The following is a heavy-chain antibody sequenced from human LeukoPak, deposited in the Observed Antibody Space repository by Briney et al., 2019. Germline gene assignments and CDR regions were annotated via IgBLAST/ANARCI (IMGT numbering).Heavy chain of an antibody. CDR1: GLTVGSNY. J-gene: IGHJ3*02. CDR2: IYSAGDT. CDR3: ARDTWYSNSWLHAFDI. V-gene: IGHV3-53*01. D-gene: IGHD6-13*01. Sequence: AGGSLRLSCAASGLTVGSNYMTWVRQAPGKGLEWVSVIYSAGDTYYTDSVKGRFTISRDNSQNTVYLQMNSLRAEDTAVYYCARDTWYSNSWLHAFDIWGRGTMVTVSS.